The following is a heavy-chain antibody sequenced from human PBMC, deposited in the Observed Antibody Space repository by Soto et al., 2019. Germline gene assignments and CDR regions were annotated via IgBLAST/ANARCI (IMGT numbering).Heavy chain of an antibody. J-gene: IGHJ6*02. Sequence: GESLKISCKGSGYSFASYWIAWVRQMPVKVLEWMGIIYPGDSDSRYSPSFQGQVTISADKSISTAYLQWNSLKASDTAIYYCARPRSGSYRLDYYGMDVWGQGTTVTVSS. CDR2: IYPGDSDS. CDR3: ARPRSGSYRLDYYGMDV. CDR1: GYSFASYW. V-gene: IGHV5-51*01. D-gene: IGHD3-10*01.